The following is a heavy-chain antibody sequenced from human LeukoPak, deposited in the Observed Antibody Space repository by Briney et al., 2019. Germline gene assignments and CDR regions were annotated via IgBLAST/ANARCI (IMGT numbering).Heavy chain of an antibody. D-gene: IGHD6-19*01. Sequence: GSLRLSCAASGFTFSSYAMSWIRRPPGKGLEWIGSIYYSGSTYYNPSLKSRVTISVDTSKNQFSLKLSSVTAADTAVFYCARHVSAYSSGLPYYMDVWGKGTTVTVSS. CDR1: GFTFSSYA. CDR3: ARHVSAYSSGLPYYMDV. CDR2: IYYSGST. J-gene: IGHJ6*03. V-gene: IGHV4-39*01.